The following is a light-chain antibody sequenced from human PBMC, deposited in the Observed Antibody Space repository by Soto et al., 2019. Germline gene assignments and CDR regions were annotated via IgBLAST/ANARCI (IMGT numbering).Light chain of an antibody. CDR3: QQGNDWPWT. J-gene: IGKJ1*01. CDR1: QSVSSH. CDR2: GAS. Sequence: VMTQSPAPLYVSPGESATLSCRASQSVSSHLVWYQQKPGQAPRLLIYGASTRATGVPARFSGSGSGTEFTLTISSLQSGDFAVYYCQQGNDWPWTFGQGTKVAIK. V-gene: IGKV3-15*01.